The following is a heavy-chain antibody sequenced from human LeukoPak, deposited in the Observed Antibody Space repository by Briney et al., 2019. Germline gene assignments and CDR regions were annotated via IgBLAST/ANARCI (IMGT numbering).Heavy chain of an antibody. CDR2: INHSGNT. Sequence: SETLSLTCVVYGGSFRGYYWSWIRQPPGKGLERIGEINHSGNTNYTPSLKSRVTISVDTTKNQFSLKLSSVTAADTAVYYCARVNSYDTYYFDYWGQGTLVTVSS. D-gene: IGHD5-18*01. J-gene: IGHJ4*02. CDR3: ARVNSYDTYYFDY. V-gene: IGHV4-34*01. CDR1: GGSFRGYY.